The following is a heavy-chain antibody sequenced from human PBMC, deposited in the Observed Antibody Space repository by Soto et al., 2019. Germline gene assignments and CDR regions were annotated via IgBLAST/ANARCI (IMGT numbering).Heavy chain of an antibody. CDR3: AREIFPYGMDV. CDR1: GGSINSGGYS. J-gene: IGHJ6*01. D-gene: IGHD3-3*01. Sequence: TLSLTCGVSGGSINSGGYSWSWIRQPPGRGLEWIGNIYPSGSANYSPSLKTRVTISVDRSMNQFSLNLGSVTAADTAVYYCAREIFPYGMDVWGPGNTVTVS. V-gene: IGHV4-30-2*01. CDR2: IYPSGSA.